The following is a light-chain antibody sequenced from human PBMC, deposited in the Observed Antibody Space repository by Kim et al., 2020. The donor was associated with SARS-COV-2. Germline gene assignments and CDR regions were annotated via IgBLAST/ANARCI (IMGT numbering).Light chain of an antibody. CDR3: AAWDDSLSVRWV. V-gene: IGLV1-47*01. CDR1: NSNIGVNF. CDR2: RNN. Sequence: ELTQPPSASGTLGQKVSIHCSGGNSNIGVNFVYWYQHLPGTAPRLLMSRNNQRPSGVPDRFSGFKSGTSAFLAINGLRSEDEGDYYCAAWDDSLSVRWVFGGGTQLTVL. J-gene: IGLJ3*02.